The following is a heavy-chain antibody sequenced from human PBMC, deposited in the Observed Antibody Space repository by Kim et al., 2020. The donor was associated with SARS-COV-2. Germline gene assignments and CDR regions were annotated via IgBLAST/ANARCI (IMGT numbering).Heavy chain of an antibody. CDR1: GGSISSGSYY. V-gene: IGHV4-61*02. CDR3: ARANKGYSSSWYPTFYWYFDL. J-gene: IGHJ2*01. CDR2: IYTSGST. Sequence: SETLSLTCTVSGGSISSGSYYWSWIRQPAGKGLEWIGRIYTSGSTNYNPSLKSRVTISVDTSKNQFSLKLSSVTAADTAVYYCARANKGYSSSWYPTFYWYFDLWGRGTLVTVSS. D-gene: IGHD6-13*01.